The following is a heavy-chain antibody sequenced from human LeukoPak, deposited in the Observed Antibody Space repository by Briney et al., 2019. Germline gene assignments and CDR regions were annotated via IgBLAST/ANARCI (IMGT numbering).Heavy chain of an antibody. CDR1: GFTFSSYS. Sequence: GGSLRLSCAASGFTFSSYSMNWVRQAPGKGLEWVSSISSSSSYIYYADSVKGRFTISRDNAKNSLYLQMNSLKTEDTAVYYCVRVGSVAGSDYLDYWGQGTLVTVSS. V-gene: IGHV3-21*04. CDR3: VRVGSVAGSDYLDY. CDR2: ISSSSSYI. D-gene: IGHD6-19*01. J-gene: IGHJ4*02.